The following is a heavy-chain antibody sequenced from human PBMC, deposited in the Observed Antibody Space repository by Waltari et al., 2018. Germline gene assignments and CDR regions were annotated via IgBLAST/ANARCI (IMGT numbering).Heavy chain of an antibody. Sequence: QLQLQESGPGLVKPSETLSLTCSVSGVSITSNRHYWGWIRQPPVQGLEWIGTMSYSGATYSSPSLQSRVTISRDTSKNLLSLKLGSVTAADTAVYYCATYIGASVGTAAFDVWGLGTMVTVSS. CDR1: GVSITSNRHY. J-gene: IGHJ3*01. CDR2: MSYSGAT. CDR3: ATYIGASVGTAAFDV. V-gene: IGHV4-39*01. D-gene: IGHD5-12*01.